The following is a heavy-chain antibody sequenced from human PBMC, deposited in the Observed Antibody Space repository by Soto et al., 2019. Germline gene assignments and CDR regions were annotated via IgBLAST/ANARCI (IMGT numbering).Heavy chain of an antibody. CDR2: IYPGDSDT. D-gene: IGHD6-13*01. Sequence: GESLKISCKGSGYSFTSYWIGWVRQMPGKGLEWMGIIYPGDSDTRYGPSFQGQVTISADKSISTAYLQWSSLKASDTAMYYCARHVGTAAAGPWFDPWGQGTLVTVSS. V-gene: IGHV5-51*01. CDR1: GYSFTSYW. CDR3: ARHVGTAAAGPWFDP. J-gene: IGHJ5*02.